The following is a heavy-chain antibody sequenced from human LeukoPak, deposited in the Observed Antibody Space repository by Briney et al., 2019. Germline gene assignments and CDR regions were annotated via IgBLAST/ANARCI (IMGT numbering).Heavy chain of an antibody. Sequence: SQTLSLTCAISGDSVSSNSAAWNWIWQSPSRGLEWLGRTYYRSKWKYDYAVSVKSRITINPDTFRNQFSLQLNSVTPEDTAVYYCARAPIAVAGGNWFDPWGQGTLVTVSS. CDR3: ARAPIAVAGGNWFDP. D-gene: IGHD6-19*01. CDR1: GDSVSSNSAA. CDR2: TYYRSKWKY. J-gene: IGHJ5*02. V-gene: IGHV6-1*01.